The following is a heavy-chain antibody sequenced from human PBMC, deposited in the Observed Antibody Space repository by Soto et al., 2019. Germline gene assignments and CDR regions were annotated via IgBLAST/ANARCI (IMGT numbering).Heavy chain of an antibody. D-gene: IGHD3-3*01. CDR2: IWYDGSNK. J-gene: IGHJ5*02. CDR1: GFTFSSYG. V-gene: IGHV3-33*01. Sequence: QVQLVESGGGVVQPGRSLRLSCAASGFTFSSYGMHWVRQAPGKGLEWVAVIWYDGSNKYYADSVKGRFTISRDNSKNTLYLQMNSLGAEDTAVYYCARDHPLRFSYQNWFDPWGQGTLVTVSS. CDR3: ARDHPLRFSYQNWFDP.